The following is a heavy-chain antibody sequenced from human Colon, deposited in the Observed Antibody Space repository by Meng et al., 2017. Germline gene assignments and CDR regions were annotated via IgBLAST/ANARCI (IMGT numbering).Heavy chain of an antibody. D-gene: IGHD3-22*01. CDR3: AKDSRNYYDSSGYYGHVDY. CDR2: ISDSSGST. J-gene: IGHJ4*02. V-gene: IGHV3-23*01. CDR1: GFTSSSYA. Sequence: GESPKISCAASGFTSSSYAMTWVRQAPGKGLEWVSVISDSSGSTYYADSVKGRFTISRDNSKNTLYLQMNSLRAEDTAVYYCAKDSRNYYDSSGYYGHVDYWGQGTLVTVSS.